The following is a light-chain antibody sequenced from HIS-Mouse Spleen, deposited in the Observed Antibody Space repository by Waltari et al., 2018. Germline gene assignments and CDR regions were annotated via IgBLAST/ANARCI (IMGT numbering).Light chain of an antibody. CDR2: RNN. J-gene: IGLJ3*02. CDR1: SSNIGSNY. CDR3: AAWDDSLSGPV. V-gene: IGLV1-47*01. Sequence: QSVLTQPPSASGTPGQRVTISCSGSSSNIGSNYVYWYQQLPGTAPKLLIYRNNRRPSGVPDRSSGSRPGTSASLAISGLRSEDEADYYCAAWDDSLSGPVFGGGTKLTVL.